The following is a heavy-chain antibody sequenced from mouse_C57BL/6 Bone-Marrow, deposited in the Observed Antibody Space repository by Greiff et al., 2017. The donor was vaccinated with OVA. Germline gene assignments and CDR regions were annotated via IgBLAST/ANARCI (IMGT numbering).Heavy chain of an antibody. D-gene: IGHD2-5*01. CDR2: IDPETGGT. Sequence: QVQLKESGAELVRPGASVTLSCKASGYTFTDYEMHWVKQTPVHGLEWIGAIDPETGGTAYNQKFKGKAILTADKSSSTAYMELRSLTSEDSAVYYCTRLSDSRFAYWGQGTLVTVSA. J-gene: IGHJ3*01. CDR3: TRLSDSRFAY. CDR1: GYTFTDYE. V-gene: IGHV1-15*01.